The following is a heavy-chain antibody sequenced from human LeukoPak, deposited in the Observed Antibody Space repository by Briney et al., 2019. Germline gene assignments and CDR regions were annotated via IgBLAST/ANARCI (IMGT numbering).Heavy chain of an antibody. J-gene: IGHJ5*02. CDR3: ARAGNWFDP. CDR1: GGSISGGGYS. CDR2: IYHSGST. V-gene: IGHV4-30-2*01. Sequence: SETLSLTCAVSGGSISGGGYSWSWIRQPPGKGLEWIGYIYHSGSTYYNPSLKSRVTISIDRSKNQFSLKLRYVTVADTAVYYCARAGNWFDPWGQGTLVTVSS.